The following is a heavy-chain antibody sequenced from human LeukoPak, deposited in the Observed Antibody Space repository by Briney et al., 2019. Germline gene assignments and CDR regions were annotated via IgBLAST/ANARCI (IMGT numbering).Heavy chain of an antibody. V-gene: IGHV3-7*01. D-gene: IGHD3-9*01. Sequence: GGSLRLSCAASGFSLSSYWMSWVRQAPGKGLEWVANINGDGRDKYYVGSVRGRFTISRDNADNALYLQMNSLRGDDTAVYYCARGVDSAIDWWGQGTLVTVSS. J-gene: IGHJ4*02. CDR3: ARGVDSAIDW. CDR2: INGDGRDK. CDR1: GFSLSSYW.